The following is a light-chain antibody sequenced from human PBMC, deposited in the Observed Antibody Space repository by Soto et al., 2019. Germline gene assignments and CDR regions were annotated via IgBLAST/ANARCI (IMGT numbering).Light chain of an antibody. V-gene: IGLV2-18*01. CDR2: EVS. CDR3: SLYTSSSTFV. Sequence: QSVLAQPPSVCGSPGQSVTISCTGTSSDVGSYNRVSWYQQPPGTAPKLMIYEVSNRPSGVPDRFSGSKSGNTASLTISGXQAEDEADYYCSLYTSSSTFVFGTGTKVTVL. CDR1: SSDVGSYNR. J-gene: IGLJ1*01.